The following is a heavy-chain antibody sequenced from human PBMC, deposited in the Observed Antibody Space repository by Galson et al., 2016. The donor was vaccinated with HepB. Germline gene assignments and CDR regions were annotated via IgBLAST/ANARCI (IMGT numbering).Heavy chain of an antibody. CDR1: GGSISSSRNY. D-gene: IGHD5-24*01. V-gene: IGHV4-39*01. CDR3: AKSFGDGYNWEY. CDR2: MFYSGST. J-gene: IGHJ4*02. Sequence: SETLSLTCTFSGGSISSSRNYWGWIRQPPGKGLEWVGSMFYSGSTYYNPPLKSRVTISGDTSKNEFSLKLTSVTAADTAVYYCAKSFGDGYNWEYWGQGTLVTVSS.